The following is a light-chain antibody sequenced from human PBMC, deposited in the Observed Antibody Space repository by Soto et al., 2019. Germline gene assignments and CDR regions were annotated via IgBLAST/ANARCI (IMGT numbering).Light chain of an antibody. CDR1: KSDVGSSNS. CDR3: SSYTNNSPNCV. J-gene: IGLJ1*01. Sequence: SLLTQPASLSGSPGQSITLSCTGNKSDVGSSNSVSCYQHHPGKAPKLIIYDVNSRPSGVSNRFSGSKSGNTAPLTISGFQVEDEADYYCSSYTNNSPNCVFGTGTKVTVL. V-gene: IGLV2-14*03. CDR2: DVN.